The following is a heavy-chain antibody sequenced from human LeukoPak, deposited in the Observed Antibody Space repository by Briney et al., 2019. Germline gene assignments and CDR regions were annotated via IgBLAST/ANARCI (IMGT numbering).Heavy chain of an antibody. CDR1: GGSITNYY. J-gene: IGHJ3*02. CDR3: ARVSYDSSGYFQSDAFDI. Sequence: SETLSLTCTVSGGSITNYYWNWIRQPPGKGLEYIGNINYSGGTNYNPSLKSRVTISVDTSKNQFSLKLSSVTAADTAVYYCARVSYDSSGYFQSDAFDIWGQGTMVTVSS. D-gene: IGHD3-22*01. CDR2: INYSGGT. V-gene: IGHV4-59*12.